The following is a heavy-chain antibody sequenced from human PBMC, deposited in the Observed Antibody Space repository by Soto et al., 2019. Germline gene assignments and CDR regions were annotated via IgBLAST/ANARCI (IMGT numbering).Heavy chain of an antibody. CDR1: GYTFTSYD. Sequence: QVQLVQSGAEVKKPGASVKVSCKASGYTFTSYDINWVRQATGQGFEWMGWMYPNSHNTGYAQKFQGRVTMTRDTCITTAYMKLNSMRSQDTAVYYCSRRHHNWGFDSWGQGTPVTVSS. CDR2: MYPNSHNT. J-gene: IGHJ4*02. CDR3: SRRHHNWGFDS. V-gene: IGHV1-8*01. D-gene: IGHD7-27*01.